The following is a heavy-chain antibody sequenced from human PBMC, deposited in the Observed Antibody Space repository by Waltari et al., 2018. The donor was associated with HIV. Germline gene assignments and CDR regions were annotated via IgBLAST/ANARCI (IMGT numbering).Heavy chain of an antibody. Sequence: EVKLVESGGGAVQTGGSLRLSCEGSGFTFSSHDLDWVRQTPGKGLEWVAQISDDAREKFHGDSVRGRFVVSRDNARNSIFLQMNNLRDDDTGVYFCVRQPLRHDL. CDR2: ISDDAREK. J-gene: IGHJ2*01. CDR1: GFTFSSHD. V-gene: IGHV3-7*01. CDR3: VRQPLRHDL.